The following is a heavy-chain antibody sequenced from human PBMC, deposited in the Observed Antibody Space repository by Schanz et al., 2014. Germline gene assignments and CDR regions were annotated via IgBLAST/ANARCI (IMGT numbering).Heavy chain of an antibody. V-gene: IGHV3-33*06. J-gene: IGHJ4*02. CDR3: AKHVRSLTGNDY. D-gene: IGHD3-9*01. Sequence: QVQLVESGGGVVQPGRSLRLSCAASGFTFRSYGVHWVRQAPGKGLEWVALISYDGSSKNHADSVQGRFTISRDNSKNTLYLQVNSLRAEDTAVYYCAKHVRSLTGNDYWGQGTLVTVSS. CDR2: ISYDGSSK. CDR1: GFTFRSYG.